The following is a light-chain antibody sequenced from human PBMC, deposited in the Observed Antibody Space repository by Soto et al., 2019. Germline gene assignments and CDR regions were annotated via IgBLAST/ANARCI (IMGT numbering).Light chain of an antibody. Sequence: DIQMTQSPSTLSASVGDRVTITCRASQSISSWLAWYQQKPGKAPKLLIYAASNLLSGVPSRFSGSGSGTNFTLTISSLQPEDFATYYCQQSYRTPHTFGQGTRLEIK. CDR2: AAS. CDR3: QQSYRTPHT. V-gene: IGKV1-39*01. J-gene: IGKJ5*01. CDR1: QSISSW.